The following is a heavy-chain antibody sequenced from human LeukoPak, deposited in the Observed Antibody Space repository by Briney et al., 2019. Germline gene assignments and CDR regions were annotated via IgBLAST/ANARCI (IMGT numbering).Heavy chain of an antibody. Sequence: GGSLRLSCAASGFTFNIFWMSWVRQAPGKGLEWVADINEDGSKIYYVDSVKGRFTISRDNAKNSLSLQLNTLRAEDTAVYYCARWSYVSGSWFLDCWGQGTLVTVSS. CDR2: INEDGSKI. V-gene: IGHV3-7*05. CDR3: ARWSYVSGSWFLDC. CDR1: GFTFNIFW. D-gene: IGHD3-10*01. J-gene: IGHJ4*02.